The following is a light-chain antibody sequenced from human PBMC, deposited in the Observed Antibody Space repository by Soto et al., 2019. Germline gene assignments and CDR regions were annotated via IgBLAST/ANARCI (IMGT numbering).Light chain of an antibody. J-gene: IGKJ4*01. V-gene: IGKV1-9*01. CDR3: QQLNAYPLP. CDR1: QGISSY. CDR2: AAS. Sequence: IQLTQSPSSLSASVGDRVTITCRASQGISSYLAWYQQKPGKAPNLLIYAASTLQSGVPSRFSGSGSGTDFTLTISSLQPEDFATYYCQQLNAYPLPFGGGTKVEI.